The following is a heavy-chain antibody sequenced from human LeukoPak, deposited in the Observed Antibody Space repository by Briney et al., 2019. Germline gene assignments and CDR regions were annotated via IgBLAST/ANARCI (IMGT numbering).Heavy chain of an antibody. Sequence: GGSLRLSCAASGFTISSYGMHWVRQAPGKGLEWVAVISSDGSDKYHADSVKGRFTISRDNSKNTMYLQMNSLRDEDTAVYYCAKGSATTVVTIDYWGQGTLVTVSS. D-gene: IGHD4-23*01. CDR3: AKGSATTVVTIDY. CDR1: GFTISSYG. J-gene: IGHJ4*02. V-gene: IGHV3-30*18. CDR2: ISSDGSDK.